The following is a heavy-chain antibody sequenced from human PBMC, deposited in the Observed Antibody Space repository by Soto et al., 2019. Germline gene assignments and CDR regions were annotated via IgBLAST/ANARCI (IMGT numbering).Heavy chain of an antibody. V-gene: IGHV1-69*02. D-gene: IGHD2-15*01. CDR1: GGTFSSYT. CDR3: ARSRFVVGVTEDYYGMDV. Sequence: SVKVSCKASGGTFSSYTISWVRQAPGQGLEWMGRIIPILGIANYAQKFQGRVTITADESTNTAYMELGSLRSGDTAIYYCARSRFVVGVTEDYYGMDVWGQGTTVTVSS. J-gene: IGHJ6*02. CDR2: IIPILGIA.